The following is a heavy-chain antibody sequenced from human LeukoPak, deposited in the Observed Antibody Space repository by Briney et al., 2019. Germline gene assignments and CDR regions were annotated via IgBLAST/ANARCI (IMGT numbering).Heavy chain of an antibody. CDR2: IYYSGST. J-gene: IGHJ4*02. V-gene: IGHV4-39*07. CDR1: GGSISSSFYY. Sequence: SSETLSLTCTVSGGSISSSFYYWGWIRQPPGKGLEWIGSIYYSGSTYYNPSLKSRVTISVDTSKNQFSLKLSSVTAADTAVYYCARDATGLGNYFASWGQGTLVTVSS. CDR3: ARDATGLGNYFAS. D-gene: IGHD3-16*01.